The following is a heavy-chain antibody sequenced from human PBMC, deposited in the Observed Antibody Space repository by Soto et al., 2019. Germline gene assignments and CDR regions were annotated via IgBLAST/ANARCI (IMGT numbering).Heavy chain of an antibody. CDR3: ARGYDFRLWFDP. J-gene: IGHJ5*02. Sequence: PSETLSLTCTVSGGSISSYYWSWNRQPPGKGLEWIGYIYYSGSTNYNPSLKSRVTISVDTSKNQFSLKLSSVTAADTAVYYCARGYDFRLWFDPWGQGTLVTVSS. CDR1: GGSISSYY. V-gene: IGHV4-59*01. D-gene: IGHD2-2*01. CDR2: IYYSGST.